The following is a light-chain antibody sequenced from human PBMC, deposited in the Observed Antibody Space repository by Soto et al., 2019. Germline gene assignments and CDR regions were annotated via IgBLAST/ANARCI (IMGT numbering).Light chain of an antibody. CDR2: DAS. CDR3: QQRTNWPLT. CDR1: QSVSRY. V-gene: IGKV3-11*01. Sequence: EIVLTQSPATLSLSPGERATLSCRASQSVSRYLAWYQQKPGQAPRLLIYDASNMATVIPARFSGSGSGTDFTLTISSLEPEDFAVYYCQQRTNWPLTFGGGTKVEIK. J-gene: IGKJ4*01.